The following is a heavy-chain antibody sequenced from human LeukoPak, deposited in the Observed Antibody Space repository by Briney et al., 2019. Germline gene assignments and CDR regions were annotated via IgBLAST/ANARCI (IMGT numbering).Heavy chain of an antibody. J-gene: IGHJ5*02. CDR1: GGSISSGGYY. Sequence: PSETLSLTCTVSGGSISSGGYYWSWIRQHPGKGLEWIGYIYYSGSTYYNPSLKSRTTISVDTSKNRFSLKLSSVTAADTAVYYCARTADEVAAAGATNWFDPWGQGTLVTVSS. D-gene: IGHD6-13*01. CDR3: ARTADEVAAAGATNWFDP. V-gene: IGHV4-31*03. CDR2: IYYSGST.